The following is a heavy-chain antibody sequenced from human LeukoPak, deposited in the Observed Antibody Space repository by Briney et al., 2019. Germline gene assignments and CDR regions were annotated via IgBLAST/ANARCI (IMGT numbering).Heavy chain of an antibody. CDR1: GFTFSSYA. V-gene: IGHV3-23*01. J-gene: IGHJ4*02. CDR3: AKDRILYDTSGPTYYFDY. Sequence: GGSLRLSCAASGFTFSSYAMSWVRQAPGKGLEWVSAISGSGGSTYYADSVKGRFTISRDNSKNTLYLQMNSLRVEDTAVYYCAKDRILYDTSGPTYYFDYWGQGTLVTVSS. D-gene: IGHD3-22*01. CDR2: ISGSGGST.